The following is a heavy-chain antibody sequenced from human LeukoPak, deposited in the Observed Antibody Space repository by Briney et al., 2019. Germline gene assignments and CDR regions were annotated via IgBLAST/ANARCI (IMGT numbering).Heavy chain of an antibody. V-gene: IGHV4-30-2*01. J-gene: IGHJ4*02. Sequence: SQTLSLTCAVSGGSISSGGYSWSWIRQPPGKGLEWIGYIYHSGSTYYNPSLKSRVTISVDRSKNQFSLKLSSVTAADTAVYYCARAPFLRRMLGFDYWGQGTLVTVPS. D-gene: IGHD2/OR15-2a*01. CDR1: GGSISSGGYS. CDR2: IYHSGST. CDR3: ARAPFLRRMLGFDY.